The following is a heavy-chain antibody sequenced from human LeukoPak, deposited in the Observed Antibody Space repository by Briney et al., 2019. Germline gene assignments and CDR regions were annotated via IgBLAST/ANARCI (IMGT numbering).Heavy chain of an antibody. CDR2: IYPGDSDT. J-gene: IGHJ6*02. D-gene: IGHD1-1*01. V-gene: IGHV5-51*04. CDR3: ARSAPPDNWNDLRYYYPMDV. CDR1: GYKFTDYW. Sequence: GESLKISCKGSGYKFTDYWIGWVRQMPGKGLKWMGIIYPGDSDTTYSPSFQGQVTISAEEPINTAYLQWSSLKASDTAIYYCARSAPPDNWNDLRYYYPMDVWGQGTTVTVSS.